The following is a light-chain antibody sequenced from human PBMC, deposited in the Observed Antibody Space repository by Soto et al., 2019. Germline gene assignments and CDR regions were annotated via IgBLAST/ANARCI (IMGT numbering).Light chain of an antibody. V-gene: IGKV2-28*01. CDR1: QSLLHSNGYNY. CDR2: LGS. Sequence: DIVMTQSPLSLPVTPGEPASISCRSSQSLLHSNGYNYLDWYLQKPGQSPQLLIYLGSNRASGVPARFSGSGSGTDCTLKISRVEAEDVGVYYCMQALQTPTTFGQGTQLEIK. J-gene: IGKJ2*01. CDR3: MQALQTPTT.